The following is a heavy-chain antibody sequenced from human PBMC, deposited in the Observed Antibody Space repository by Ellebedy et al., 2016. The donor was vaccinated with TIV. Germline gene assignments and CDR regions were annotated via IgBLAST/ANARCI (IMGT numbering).Heavy chain of an antibody. CDR3: ARGLATWPTDAFDI. CDR2: IVYDGSTK. CDR1: GFSFGTYG. J-gene: IGHJ3*02. D-gene: IGHD1-26*01. Sequence: GESLKISCAASGFSFGTYGMHWVRQAPGKGLEWVAVIVYDGSTKYYTDSVKGRFSISRDNSKNTVSLQMNSLRPEDTAVFYCARGLATWPTDAFDIWGQGTMVTVSS. V-gene: IGHV3-30*03.